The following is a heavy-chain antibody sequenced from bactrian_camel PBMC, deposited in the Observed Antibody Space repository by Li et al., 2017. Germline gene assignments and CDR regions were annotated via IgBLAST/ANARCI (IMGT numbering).Heavy chain of an antibody. J-gene: IGHJ6*01. CDR1: GIIFSRCG. Sequence: VQLVESGGGSVQAGGSLKLSCVASGIIFSRCGMGWYRQGPEKERELVSHISSDGTTTYGTSVKGRFTVSRDNEKNTLYLQMNSLKPDDTAMYYCAATGRLISGPCLGEPHFRFWGQGTQVTVS. D-gene: IGHD1*01. CDR3: AATGRLISGPCLGEPHFRF. V-gene: IGHV3S55*01. CDR2: ISSDGTT.